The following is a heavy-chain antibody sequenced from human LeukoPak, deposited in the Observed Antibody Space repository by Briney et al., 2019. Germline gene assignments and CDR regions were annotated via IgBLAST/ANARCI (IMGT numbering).Heavy chain of an antibody. J-gene: IGHJ3*02. CDR3: ARDSTSLVYSGYDHQDAFDI. Sequence: ASVKVSCKASGYTFTSYGISWVRQAPGQGLEWMGWISAYNGNTNYAQKLQGRVTMTTDTSTSTAYMELRSLRSDDTAVYYCARDSTSLVYSGYDHQDAFDIWGQGTMVTVSS. CDR2: ISAYNGNT. CDR1: GYTFTSYG. V-gene: IGHV1-18*01. D-gene: IGHD5-12*01.